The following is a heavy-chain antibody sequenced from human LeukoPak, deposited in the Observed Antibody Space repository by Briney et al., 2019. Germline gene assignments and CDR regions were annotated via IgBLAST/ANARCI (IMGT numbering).Heavy chain of an antibody. CDR1: GFTFGDHA. J-gene: IGHJ6*02. Sequence: PGGSLRLSCTVSGFTFGDHAMSWVRQAPGKGLEWVGLIRSKTNGGTTEYAASVKGRFIISRDDSTSIAYLQMNSLKTEDTAVYYCTRGPIQLWLYHGMDVWGQGTTVTVSS. D-gene: IGHD5-18*01. V-gene: IGHV3-49*04. CDR2: IRSKTNGGTT. CDR3: TRGPIQLWLYHGMDV.